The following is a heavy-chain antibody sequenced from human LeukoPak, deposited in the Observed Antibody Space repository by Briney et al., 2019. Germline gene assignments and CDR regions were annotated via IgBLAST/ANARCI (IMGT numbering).Heavy chain of an antibody. CDR2: ISGSGGST. V-gene: IGHV3-23*01. CDR3: ARDLSGSHQGDY. D-gene: IGHD1-26*01. J-gene: IGHJ4*02. Sequence: GGSLRLSCAASGFTFSSYAMSWVRQAPGKGLEWVSAISGSGGSTYYADSVKGRFTISRDNSKNTLYLQMNSLRAEDTAVYYCARDLSGSHQGDYWGQGTLVTVSS. CDR1: GFTFSSYA.